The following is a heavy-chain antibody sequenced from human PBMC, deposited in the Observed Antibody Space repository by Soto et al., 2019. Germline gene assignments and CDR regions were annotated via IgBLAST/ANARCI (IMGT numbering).Heavy chain of an antibody. D-gene: IGHD6-19*01. CDR2: INAGNGNT. V-gene: IGHV1-3*01. CDR1: GYTFTSYA. CDR3: ARGLSVAGSRKTTDYFDY. J-gene: IGHJ4*02. Sequence: ASGKVSCKASGYTFTSYAMHWVRQAPGQRLEWMGWINAGNGNTKYSQKFQGRVTITRDTSASTAYMELSSLRSEDTAVYYCARGLSVAGSRKTTDYFDYWGQGTLVTVS.